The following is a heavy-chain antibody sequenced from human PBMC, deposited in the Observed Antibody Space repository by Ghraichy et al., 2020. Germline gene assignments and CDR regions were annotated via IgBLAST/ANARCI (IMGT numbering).Heavy chain of an antibody. CDR3: AREIDQLRYFDS. CDR2: IFHSGST. J-gene: IGHJ4*02. Sequence: SETLSLTCAVSGDSIISNNWWSWVRQPPGKGLEWIGEIFHSGSTNYNPSLKSRITISLDKSKNQFSLKMTSVTVADTAVYYCAREIDQLRYFDSWGQGTLVTVSS. CDR1: GDSIISNNW. V-gene: IGHV4-4*02. D-gene: IGHD2-2*01.